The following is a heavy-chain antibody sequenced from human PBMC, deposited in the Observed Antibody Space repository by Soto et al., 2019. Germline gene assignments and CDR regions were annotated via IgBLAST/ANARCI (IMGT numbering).Heavy chain of an antibody. V-gene: IGHV4-59*01. CDR2: SYYSGST. CDR3: ARLTIPRDAFDI. CDR1: GGSISSYY. D-gene: IGHD3-3*01. J-gene: IGHJ3*02. Sequence: SETLSLTCTVSGGSISSYYWSWIRQPPGEGREWIGYSYYSGSTNYNPSLKSRVTISVDTSKNQFSLKLSSVTAADTAVYYCARLTIPRDAFDIWGQGTMGTVSS.